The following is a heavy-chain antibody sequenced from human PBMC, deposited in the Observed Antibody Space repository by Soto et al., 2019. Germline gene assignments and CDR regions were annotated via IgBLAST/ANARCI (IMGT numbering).Heavy chain of an antibody. CDR3: ARDNHVPTRYSGTYYVGFDP. D-gene: IGHD1-26*01. CDR2: ISPYNGNT. V-gene: IGHV1-18*01. CDR1: GYSFSSYG. J-gene: IGHJ5*02. Sequence: QVQLVQSGAEVKKPGASVKVSCNASGYSFSSYGISWVRQAPGQGVEWMGWISPYNGNTEYAQKFQGRVTMTTDTSTSTAYMELRSLRSDDTAVYYCARDNHVPTRYSGTYYVGFDPWGQGTLVTVSS.